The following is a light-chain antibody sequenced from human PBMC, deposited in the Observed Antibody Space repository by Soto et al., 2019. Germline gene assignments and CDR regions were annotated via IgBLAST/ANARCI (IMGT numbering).Light chain of an antibody. CDR1: QSVSSY. V-gene: IGKV3-11*01. CDR3: QHRNSWPPL. CDR2: DAS. Sequence: EIVLTQSPATLSLSPGERATLSCRASQSVSSYLAWYQQKPGQAPRLLIYDASKRATGIPVRFSGSGSGTAFTLTISGLEPEDFAVYYCQHRNSWPPLFGPGTKVDFK. J-gene: IGKJ3*01.